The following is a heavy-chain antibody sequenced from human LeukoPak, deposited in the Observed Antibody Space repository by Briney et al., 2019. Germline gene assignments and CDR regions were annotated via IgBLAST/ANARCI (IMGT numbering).Heavy chain of an antibody. CDR2: FDPEDGET. CDR1: GYTLTELS. D-gene: IGHD2-2*01. J-gene: IGHJ5*02. CDR3: ATDRACSSTSCRGFDP. Sequence: ASVKVSCKVSGYTLTELSMHWVRQAPGKGLEWMGGFDPEDGETIYAQKFQGRVTMTEDTSTDTAYMELSSLRSEDTAVYYCATDRACSSTSCRGFDPWGQGTLVTVSS. V-gene: IGHV1-24*01.